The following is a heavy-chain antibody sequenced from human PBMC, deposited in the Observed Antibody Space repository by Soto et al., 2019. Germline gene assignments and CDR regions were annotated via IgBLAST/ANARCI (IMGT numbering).Heavy chain of an antibody. Sequence: SETLSLTCAVSGVSIPGANWWSWVRQPPGKGLEWIGEIHSNGNTDYNPSLKSRVTISVDMSENQFYLKLSSVTAADTAVYYCARLGPPGSTYNWGQGSMVTVSS. J-gene: IGHJ4*02. CDR2: IHSNGNT. CDR3: ARLGPPGSTYN. CDR1: GVSIPGANW. V-gene: IGHV4-4*02. D-gene: IGHD2-2*01.